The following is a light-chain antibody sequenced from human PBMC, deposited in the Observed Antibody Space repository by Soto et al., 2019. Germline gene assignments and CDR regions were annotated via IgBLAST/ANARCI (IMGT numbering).Light chain of an antibody. Sequence: IQLTQSPSSLSASVGDRVTITCRASEGISGRLAWYQRKPGKVPTLLISPASSFQSGVLSRFSGSASGTDFSLTITSLQPEDFATYYCLQLYRYPLTFGGGTTVDIK. CDR1: EGISGR. J-gene: IGKJ4*01. V-gene: IGKV1-9*01. CDR2: PAS. CDR3: LQLYRYPLT.